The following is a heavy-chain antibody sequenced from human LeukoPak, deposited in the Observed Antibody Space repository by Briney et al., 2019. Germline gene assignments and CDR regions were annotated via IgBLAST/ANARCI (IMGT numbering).Heavy chain of an antibody. Sequence: ASVKVSCKASGYTFTGNFMHWVRPAPGQGLEWMGWIDPDSGATEYAQRFQGRVTLTTDTSVSTAYLELTSLKSDDTAVYFCAREIWFFDSWGQGTLVTVSS. CDR3: AREIWFFDS. V-gene: IGHV1-2*02. J-gene: IGHJ5*01. CDR1: GYTFTGNF. D-gene: IGHD3-10*01. CDR2: IDPDSGAT.